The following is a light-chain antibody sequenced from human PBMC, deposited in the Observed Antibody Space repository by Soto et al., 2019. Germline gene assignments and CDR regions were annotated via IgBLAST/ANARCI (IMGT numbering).Light chain of an antibody. CDR2: DVS. Sequence: QSALTQPRSVSGSPGQPVTIPCTGTSSDVGGYNYVSWYQQHPGKAPKLMNYDVSKRPSGVPDRFSGSKSGNTASLTISGVLAVDEGDYGCCSYAGRFVGFGGGTNVSVL. CDR3: CSYAGRFVG. CDR1: SSDVGGYNY. V-gene: IGLV2-11*01. J-gene: IGLJ2*01.